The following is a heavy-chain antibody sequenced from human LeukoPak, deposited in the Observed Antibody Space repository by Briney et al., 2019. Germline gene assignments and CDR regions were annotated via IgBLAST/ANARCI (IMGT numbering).Heavy chain of an antibody. CDR2: ISSSSGYT. J-gene: IGHJ4*02. CDR1: GFTFSDYY. V-gene: IGHV3-11*03. CDR3: ARYGGNGVDY. Sequence: GGSLRLSCAASGFTFSDYYMSWIRQAPGKGLEWVSYISSSSGYTDYADSVKGRITISRDNAKNSLYLQMNSLRAEDTAVYYCARYGGNGVDYWGRGTLVTVSS. D-gene: IGHD4-23*01.